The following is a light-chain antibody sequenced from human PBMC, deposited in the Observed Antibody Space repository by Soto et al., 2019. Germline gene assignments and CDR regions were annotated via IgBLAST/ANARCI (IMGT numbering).Light chain of an antibody. CDR3: QKYNSVPLT. V-gene: IGKV1-27*01. Sequence: DIQMTQSPSSLSASVGDRVTITCRASQGIRNYLAWYQQKPGKVPKLLIYAASTLQSGVPSRFSGSGSGTEFTLTISSLQPEDVATYYCQKYNSVPLTFGGGTKVEIK. CDR1: QGIRNY. CDR2: AAS. J-gene: IGKJ4*01.